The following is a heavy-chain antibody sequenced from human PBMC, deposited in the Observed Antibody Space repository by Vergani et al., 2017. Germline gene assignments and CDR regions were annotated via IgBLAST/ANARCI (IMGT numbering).Heavy chain of an antibody. CDR2: IKQDGSEE. J-gene: IGHJ4*02. Sequence: VQLVESGGGVVQPGRSLRLSCAASGFSFSSYRMSWVRQAPGKGLEWVANIKQDGSEEYYVDSVKGRCTISRDNAKNSLYLQMNSLRAEDTAVYNCARDKTIASRPVFDNWGQGTLVTVSS. CDR3: ARDKTIASRPVFDN. CDR1: GFSFSSYR. D-gene: IGHD6-6*01. V-gene: IGHV3-7*01.